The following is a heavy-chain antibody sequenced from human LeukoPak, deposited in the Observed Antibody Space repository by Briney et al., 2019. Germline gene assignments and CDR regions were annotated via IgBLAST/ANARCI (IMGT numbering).Heavy chain of an antibody. D-gene: IGHD1-14*01. Sequence: GGSLRLSCAASGFTFSNYWMGWVRQAPGKRPEWVANMNIDGSEKYYADSVKGRFTISRDNARNSVYLQMNSLRVEDTAVYYCARGGPLAGGKPLTDWGQGTLVTVSS. CDR3: ARGGPLAGGKPLTD. CDR1: GFTFSNYW. V-gene: IGHV3-7*01. J-gene: IGHJ4*02. CDR2: MNIDGSEK.